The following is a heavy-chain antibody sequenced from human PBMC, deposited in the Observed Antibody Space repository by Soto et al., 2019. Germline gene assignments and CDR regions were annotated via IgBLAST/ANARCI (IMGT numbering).Heavy chain of an antibody. CDR1: GFTFSSYG. CDR3: ARESHDSSGYDY. Sequence: QVQLVESGGGVVQPGRSLRLSCAASGFTFSSYGMHWVRQAPGKGLEWVAVIWYDGSNKYYADSVKGRFTISRDNSKNTLYLQMNSLRAEDTAVYYGARESHDSSGYDYWGQGTLVTVSS. J-gene: IGHJ4*02. D-gene: IGHD3-22*01. CDR2: IWYDGSNK. V-gene: IGHV3-33*01.